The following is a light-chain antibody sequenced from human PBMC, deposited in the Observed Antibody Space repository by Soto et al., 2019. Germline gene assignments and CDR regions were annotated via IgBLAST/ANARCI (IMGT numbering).Light chain of an antibody. CDR2: EVR. V-gene: IGLV2-14*01. CDR3: SVYTARSTLV. CDR1: MRDVGAYNL. J-gene: IGLJ3*02. Sequence: QSALTQPASVSGSAGQSITISCSGTMRDVGAYNLVSGYQQHPGTAPKLIIYEVRNRPSGISSRFSGSRSGNTASLTISGLQSEDEGDYYCSVYTARSTLVFGGGTKLTVL.